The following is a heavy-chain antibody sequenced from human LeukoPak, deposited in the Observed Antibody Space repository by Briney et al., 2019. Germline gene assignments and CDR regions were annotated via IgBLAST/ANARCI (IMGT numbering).Heavy chain of an antibody. CDR3: ASTATGTDFDY. CDR1: GFTFSSYA. CDR2: IPYDGSNK. V-gene: IGHV3-30-3*01. D-gene: IGHD1-1*01. J-gene: IGHJ4*02. Sequence: PGRSLRLSCAASGFTFSSYAMHWVRQAPGKGLEWVAVIPYDGSNKYYADSVKGRFTISRDNSKNTLYLQMNSLRAEDTAVYYCASTATGTDFDYWGQGTLVTVSS.